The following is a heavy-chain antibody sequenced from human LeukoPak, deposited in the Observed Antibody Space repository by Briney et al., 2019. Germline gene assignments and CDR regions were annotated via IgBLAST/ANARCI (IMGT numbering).Heavy chain of an antibody. J-gene: IGHJ4*02. Sequence: PAGGSLRLSCVASGFTFSSYAMSWVRQAPGKGLEWVSYISRSSTTIYYADSVKGRFTISRDNAKNSLYLQMNSLRAEDTAVYYCATSGYSSSWYFGWGQGTLVTVSS. CDR2: ISRSSTTI. V-gene: IGHV3-48*01. CDR1: GFTFSSYA. CDR3: ATSGYSSSWYFG. D-gene: IGHD6-13*01.